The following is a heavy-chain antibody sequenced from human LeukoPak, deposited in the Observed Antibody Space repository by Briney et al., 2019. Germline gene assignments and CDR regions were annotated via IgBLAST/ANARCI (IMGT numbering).Heavy chain of an antibody. J-gene: IGHJ4*02. CDR2: IYTSGST. CDR1: GGSISSGSYF. V-gene: IGHV4-61*02. D-gene: IGHD6-19*01. Sequence: PSETLSLTCTVSGGSISSGSYFWSWIRQPAGKGLEWIGRIYTSGSTNYNPSLKSRVTISVDTSKNQFSLKLSSVTAADTAVYYCARGSGWYLTARYFDYWGQGTLVTVSS. CDR3: ARGSGWYLTARYFDY.